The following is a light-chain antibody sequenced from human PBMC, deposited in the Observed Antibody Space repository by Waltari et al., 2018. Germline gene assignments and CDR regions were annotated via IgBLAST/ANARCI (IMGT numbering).Light chain of an antibody. V-gene: IGKV1-5*03. J-gene: IGKJ3*01. CDR3: QQYESDSPFT. Sequence: DIQMTQSPSTLSASVGDRVTITCRASQNINSCLAWYQQKPGKAPKLLIYKASSLESGVPSRFSGSRSGTEFTLTISSLQPDDLATYYCQQYESDSPFTFGPGTKVDIK. CDR1: QNINSC. CDR2: KAS.